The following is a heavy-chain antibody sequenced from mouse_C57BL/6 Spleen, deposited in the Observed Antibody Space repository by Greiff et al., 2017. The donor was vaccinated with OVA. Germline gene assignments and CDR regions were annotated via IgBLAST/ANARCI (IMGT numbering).Heavy chain of an antibody. V-gene: IGHV5-4*01. CDR3: ARDRLFAY. CDR1: GFTFSSYA. J-gene: IGHJ3*01. Sequence: VQLKESGGGLVKPGGSLKLSCAASGFTFSSYAMSWVRQTPEKRLEWVATISDGGSYTYYPDNVKGRFTISRDNAKNNLYLQMSHLKSEDTAMYYCARDRLFAYWGQGTLVTVSA. D-gene: IGHD1-2*01. CDR2: ISDGGSYT.